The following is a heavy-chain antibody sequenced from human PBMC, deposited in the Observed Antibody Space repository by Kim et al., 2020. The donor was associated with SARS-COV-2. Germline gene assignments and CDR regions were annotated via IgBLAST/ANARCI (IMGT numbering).Heavy chain of an antibody. D-gene: IGHD3-3*02. J-gene: IGHJ4*02. V-gene: IGHV4-59*01. CDR3: ARDLELGY. CDR2: SGTT. Sequence: SGTTSYNPSLKSRVIISVDTSKNQFALKLSSVTAADTAVYYCARDLELGYWGQGTLVTVSS.